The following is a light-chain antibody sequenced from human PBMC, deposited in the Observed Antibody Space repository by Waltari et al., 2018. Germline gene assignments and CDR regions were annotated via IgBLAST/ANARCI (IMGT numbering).Light chain of an antibody. J-gene: IGLJ2*01. Sequence: QSALTQPASVSGSPGQSITISCTGTSSALGGYNFVPWYQQHPGKAPKVLIYEGTKRPSGISNRFSGSKSGNTASLTISGLQAEDEADYYCCSYAGRITFVVFGGGTKLTVL. CDR3: CSYAGRITFVV. V-gene: IGLV2-23*01. CDR1: SSALGGYNF. CDR2: EGT.